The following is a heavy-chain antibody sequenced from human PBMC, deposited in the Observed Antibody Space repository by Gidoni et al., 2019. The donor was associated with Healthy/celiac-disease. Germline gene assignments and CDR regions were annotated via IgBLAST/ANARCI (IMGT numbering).Heavy chain of an antibody. J-gene: IGHJ4*02. CDR3: ARHHDSRDYYFDY. CDR1: GGTFSSYA. V-gene: IGHV1-69*04. Sequence: QVQLVQSGAEVQKPGSSVKVSCTASGGTFSSYAIRWVRQAPGQGLEWMGRIIPILGIANYAQKCQGRVTITADKSTSTAYMELSSLRSEDTAVYYCARHHDSRDYYFDYWGQGTLVTVSS. CDR2: IIPILGIA. D-gene: IGHD3-22*01.